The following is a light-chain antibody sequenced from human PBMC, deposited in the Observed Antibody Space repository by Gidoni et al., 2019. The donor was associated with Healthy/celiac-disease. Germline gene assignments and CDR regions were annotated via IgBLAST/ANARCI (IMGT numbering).Light chain of an antibody. CDR1: QSLLNSNGYNY. V-gene: IGKV2-28*01. Sequence: VMPQSPLSLPVTPGEPASITCMSNQSLLNSNGYNYLDWYLQKPGQSPKRLIYLGSNRASGVPDRFSGSGSGTDFTLKISRVEAEDVGVYYCLQALQTPWTFGQGTQVEIK. J-gene: IGKJ1*01. CDR3: LQALQTPWT. CDR2: LGS.